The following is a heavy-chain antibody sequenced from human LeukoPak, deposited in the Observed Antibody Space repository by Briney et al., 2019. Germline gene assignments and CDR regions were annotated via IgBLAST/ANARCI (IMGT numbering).Heavy chain of an antibody. CDR2: VHHSGST. CDR1: GGSISSSSYF. Sequence: SETLSLTCSVSGGSISSSSYFWGWIRQPPGKGLEWIASVHHSGSTYYNPSLKSRLTISVDTSKNQFSLKMSSVTAADTAVYFCAREANYYGSGSYFEGTFDYWGQGSLVTVSS. V-gene: IGHV4-39*02. CDR3: AREANYYGSGSYFEGTFDY. J-gene: IGHJ4*02. D-gene: IGHD3-10*01.